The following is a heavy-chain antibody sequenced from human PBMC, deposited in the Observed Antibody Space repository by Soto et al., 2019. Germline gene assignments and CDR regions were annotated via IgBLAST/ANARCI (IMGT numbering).Heavy chain of an antibody. CDR2: INSDGSST. V-gene: IGHV3-74*01. CDR3: ARGWGTVVTHAFDI. D-gene: IGHD2-21*02. J-gene: IGHJ3*02. Sequence: EVQLVESGGGLVQPGGSLRLSCAASGFTFSSYWMHWVRQAPGKGLVWVSRINSDGSSTSYADSVKGRFTISRDNAKNTLYLQMNSLSAEDTAVYYCARGWGTVVTHAFDIWGQGTMVTVSS. CDR1: GFTFSSYW.